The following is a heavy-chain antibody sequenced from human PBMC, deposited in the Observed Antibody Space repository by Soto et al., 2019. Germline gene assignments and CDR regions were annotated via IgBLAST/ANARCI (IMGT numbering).Heavy chain of an antibody. CDR1: GYSFTSYW. Sequence: GESLKISCKGSGYSFTSYWISWVRQMPGKGLEWMGRIDPSDSYTNYSPSFQGHVTISADKSISTAYLQRSSLKASDTAMHYCARPIAAAGTPYYYYGMDVWGQVTTVTVSS. CDR2: IDPSDSYT. CDR3: ARPIAAAGTPYYYYGMDV. D-gene: IGHD6-13*01. V-gene: IGHV5-10-1*01. J-gene: IGHJ6*02.